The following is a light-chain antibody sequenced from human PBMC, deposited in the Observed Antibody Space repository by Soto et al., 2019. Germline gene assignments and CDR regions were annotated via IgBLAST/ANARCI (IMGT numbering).Light chain of an antibody. CDR2: EVS. Sequence: QSALTQPASVSASLGQSVTISCNGSTSDIGTFNYVSWYQHHPGKAPKLVIFEVSSRPSGVSNRFSGSKSGTTASLTISGLQAEDETDYFCNSYASGSSPYVFGTGTKLTVL. CDR1: TSDIGTFNY. J-gene: IGLJ1*01. V-gene: IGLV2-14*01. CDR3: NSYASGSSPYV.